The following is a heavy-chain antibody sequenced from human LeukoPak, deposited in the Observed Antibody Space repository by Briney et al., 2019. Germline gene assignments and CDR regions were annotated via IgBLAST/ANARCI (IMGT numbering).Heavy chain of an antibody. CDR3: ARGSADPYWFDP. CDR2: IYYSGST. D-gene: IGHD6-13*01. V-gene: IGHV4-30-4*01. J-gene: IGHJ5*02. Sequence: SETLSLTCTVSGGSISSGDYYWSWIRQPPGQGLEWIGYIYYSGSTYYNPSLKSRVTISVDTSKNQFSLKLSSVTAADTAVYYCARGSADPYWFDPWGQGTLVTVSS. CDR1: GGSISSGDYY.